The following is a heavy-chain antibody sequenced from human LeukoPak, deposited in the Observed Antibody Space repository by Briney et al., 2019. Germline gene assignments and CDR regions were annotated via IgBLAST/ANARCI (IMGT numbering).Heavy chain of an antibody. CDR3: ARRHGRCSDGSCYYPDY. Sequence: ASVNVSCKASGYTFTSYDISWVRQATGQGLEWMGWMNPNSGNTGYAQKFQGRVTMTRNSSITTAYMELSSLRSEDTAVYYCARRHGRCSDGSCYYPDYWGQGTLVTVSS. V-gene: IGHV1-8*01. J-gene: IGHJ4*02. CDR1: GYTFTSYD. CDR2: MNPNSGNT. D-gene: IGHD2-15*01.